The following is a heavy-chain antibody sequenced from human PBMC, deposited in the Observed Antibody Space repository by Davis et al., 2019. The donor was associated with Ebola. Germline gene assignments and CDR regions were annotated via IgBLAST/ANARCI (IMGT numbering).Heavy chain of an antibody. V-gene: IGHV4-39*07. J-gene: IGHJ5*02. CDR3: ARATGYSSGWYHH. Sequence: PSETLSLTCTVSGGSIISSSYYWGWIRQPPGKGLEWIGSIYYSGSTYYNPSLKSRVTISVDTSKNQFSLKLSSVTAADTAVYYCARATGYSSGWYHHWGQGTLVTVSS. D-gene: IGHD6-19*01. CDR2: IYYSGST. CDR1: GGSIISSSYY.